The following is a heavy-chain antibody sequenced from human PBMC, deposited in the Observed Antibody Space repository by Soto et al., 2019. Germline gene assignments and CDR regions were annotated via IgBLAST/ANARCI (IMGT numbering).Heavy chain of an antibody. CDR3: TTGIYYNVLTGYHNVAY. CDR2: IKSKTDGGTA. D-gene: IGHD3-9*01. J-gene: IGHJ4*02. CDR1: GFNLSHPW. Sequence: GGSLRLSCVASGFNLSHPWMTWVRQSAGKGLEWVGRIKSKTDGGTADYAAPVKGRATISRDDSKNTVYLQMNSLKTEDTAVYYCTTGIYYNVLTGYHNVAYWGQGALVTVSS. V-gene: IGHV3-15*01.